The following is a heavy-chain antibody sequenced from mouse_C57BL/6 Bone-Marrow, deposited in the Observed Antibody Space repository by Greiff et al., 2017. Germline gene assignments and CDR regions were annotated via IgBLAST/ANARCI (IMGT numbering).Heavy chain of an antibody. V-gene: IGHV1-81*01. CDR3: ASHGIYYYGSSPAY. CDR1: GYTFTSYG. Sequence: VQLQQSGAELARPGASVKLSCKASGYTFTSYGISWVKQRTGQGLEWIGEIYPRSGNTYYNEKFKSKATLTADKSSSTAYMELSSLTSEDSAVYFCASHGIYYYGSSPAYWGQGTLVTVSA. CDR2: IYPRSGNT. D-gene: IGHD1-1*01. J-gene: IGHJ3*01.